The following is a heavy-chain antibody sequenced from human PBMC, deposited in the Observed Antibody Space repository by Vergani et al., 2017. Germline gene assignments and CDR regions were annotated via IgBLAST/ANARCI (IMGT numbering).Heavy chain of an antibody. CDR3: ARAPPPYCSSTSCYFGGMGLCQH. Sequence: QVQLVQSGAEVKKPGSSVKVSCKASGGTFSSYAISWVRQAPGQGLEWMGVSIPIFGTANYAQKFQGRVTITADEPTSTAYMELSSLRSEDTAVYYCARAPPPYCSSTSCYFGGMGLCQHWGQGTLVTVSS. J-gene: IGHJ1*01. CDR2: SIPIFGTA. V-gene: IGHV1-69*01. D-gene: IGHD2-2*01. CDR1: GGTFSSYA.